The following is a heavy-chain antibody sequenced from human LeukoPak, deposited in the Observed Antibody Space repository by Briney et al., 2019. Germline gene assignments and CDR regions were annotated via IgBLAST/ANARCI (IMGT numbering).Heavy chain of an antibody. Sequence: GGSLRLSCAASGFTFSSYEMNWVRQAPGKGLEWVSYISSSGSTIYCADSVKGRFTISRDNAKNALYLPMNSLRAEDTAVYYCARVHADWGGVVVINRSNSYFDYWGQGTLVTVSS. CDR1: GFTFSSYE. CDR3: ARVHADWGGVVVINRSNSYFDY. D-gene: IGHD3-22*01. CDR2: ISSSGSTI. V-gene: IGHV3-48*03. J-gene: IGHJ4*02.